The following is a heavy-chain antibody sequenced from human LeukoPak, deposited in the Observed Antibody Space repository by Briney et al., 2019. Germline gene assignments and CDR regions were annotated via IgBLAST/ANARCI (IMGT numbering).Heavy chain of an antibody. J-gene: IGHJ3*02. V-gene: IGHV1-8*01. D-gene: IGHD2-15*01. Sequence: ASVKVSCKASGYTFTSYDINWVRQAPGQGIERMGWMNPNSGNTDYAQKFQGRVTMNRNTSISTAYMELSSLRSEDTAVYYCAGDGGYGGSRAFDIWGQGTMVTVSS. CDR1: GYTFTSYD. CDR3: AGDGGYGGSRAFDI. CDR2: MNPNSGNT.